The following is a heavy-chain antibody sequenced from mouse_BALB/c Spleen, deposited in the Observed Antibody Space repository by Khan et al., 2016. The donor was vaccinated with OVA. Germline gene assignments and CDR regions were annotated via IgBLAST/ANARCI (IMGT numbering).Heavy chain of an antibody. D-gene: IGHD1-1*01. CDR3: ARRGLRWDFDY. Sequence: VQLHQSGAEPAKPGASVKMSCKASGYTFINYWILWVKQRPGQGLEWIGYINPSTGYTEYNQNFKDKATLTADKSSSTAYMQLSSLTSEDSAVYYCARRGLRWDFDYWGQGTTLTVSS. CDR2: INPSTGYT. J-gene: IGHJ2*01. V-gene: IGHV1-7*01. CDR1: GYTFINYW.